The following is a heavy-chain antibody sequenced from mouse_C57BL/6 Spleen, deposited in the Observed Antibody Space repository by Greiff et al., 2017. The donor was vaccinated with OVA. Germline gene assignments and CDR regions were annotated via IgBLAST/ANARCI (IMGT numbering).Heavy chain of an antibody. D-gene: IGHD2-4*01. CDR1: GFTFSSYG. J-gene: IGHJ3*01. CDR2: ISSGGSYT. V-gene: IGHV5-6*01. CDR3: ARQGDDYDVRVWFAY. Sequence: EVQVVESGGDLVKPGGSLKLSCAASGFTFSSYGMSWVRQTPDKRLEWVATISSGGSYTYYPDSVKGRFTISRDNAKNTLYLQMSSLKSEDTAMYYCARQGDDYDVRVWFAYWGQGTLVTVSA.